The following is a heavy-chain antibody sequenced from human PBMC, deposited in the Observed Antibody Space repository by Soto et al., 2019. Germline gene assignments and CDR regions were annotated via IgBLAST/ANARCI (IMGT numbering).Heavy chain of an antibody. V-gene: IGHV3-53*01. D-gene: IGHD6-13*01. CDR3: ATHTGYSSSWTRSPFDY. CDR1: GFSVSGNY. J-gene: IGHJ4*02. Sequence: GGSLRLSCVASGFSVSGNYMNWVRQAPGKGLEWVAMIYASDSTYYADSVHGRFIISRDNSRNTLTLQMNSLRAEDTAVYYCATHTGYSSSWTRSPFDYWGQGTLVTVSS. CDR2: IYASDST.